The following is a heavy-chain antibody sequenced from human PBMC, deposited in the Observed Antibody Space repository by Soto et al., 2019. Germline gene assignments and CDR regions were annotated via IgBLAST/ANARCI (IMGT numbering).Heavy chain of an antibody. CDR2: ISGSGGST. V-gene: IGHV3-23*01. J-gene: IGHJ4*02. CDR1: GFTFSSYA. D-gene: IGHD5-18*01. Sequence: GGSLRLSCAASGFTFSSYAMSWVRQAPGKGLEWVSAISGSGGSTYYADSVKGRFTISRDNSKNQLYLQMNSLRAEDTAVYYCAKDLGGVQLYPTTFDYWGQGTLVTVSS. CDR3: AKDLGGVQLYPTTFDY.